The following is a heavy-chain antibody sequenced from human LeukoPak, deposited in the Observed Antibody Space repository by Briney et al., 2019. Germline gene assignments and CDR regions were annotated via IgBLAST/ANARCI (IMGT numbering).Heavy chain of an antibody. V-gene: IGHV3-30*03. CDR2: ISYDGSNK. CDR3: ALSREAAGTVFDD. J-gene: IGHJ4*02. D-gene: IGHD6-13*01. CDR1: GFTFSSYG. Sequence: GGSLRLSCAASGFTFSSYGMHWVRQAPGKGLEWVAVISYDGSNKYYADSVKGRFTISRDNSKNTLYLQMNSLRAEDTAVYYCALSREAAGTVFDDWGQGTLVTVSS.